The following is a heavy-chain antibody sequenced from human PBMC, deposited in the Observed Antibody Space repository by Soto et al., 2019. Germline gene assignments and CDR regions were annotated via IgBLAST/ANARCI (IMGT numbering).Heavy chain of an antibody. CDR2: VIPMYGTA. CDR1: GGSLTSYS. V-gene: IGHV1-69*06. CDR3: ARAGRIDTPGYCSTTNCSWCHY. J-gene: IGHJ4*02. Sequence: QVQLVQSGAEVRKPGSSVKVSCKASGGSLTSYSISGVRQAPGQGLEGMGGVIPMYGTANYAQKFQGRVTINADKPTSTSYMELSSLTSEDTAVYYCARAGRIDTPGYCSTTNCSWCHYWGQGTLVTVSS. D-gene: IGHD2-2*01.